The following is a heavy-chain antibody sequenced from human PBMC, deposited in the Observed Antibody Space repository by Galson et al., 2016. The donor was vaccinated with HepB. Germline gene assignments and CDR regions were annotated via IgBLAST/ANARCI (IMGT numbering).Heavy chain of an antibody. V-gene: IGHV4-39*07. CDR1: GDSINSIYYY. J-gene: IGHJ4*02. CDR2: IFYSGIT. D-gene: IGHD6-19*01. CDR3: AWDRRGGSDNGWYADS. Sequence: SETLSLTCTVSGDSINSIYYYWGWIRQPPGKGLQWIGSIFYSGITYYNPSLRSRVIISVDTSKNQFSLRLTSVSAADTAVYYCAWDRRGGSDNGWYADSWGQGSLVTVSS.